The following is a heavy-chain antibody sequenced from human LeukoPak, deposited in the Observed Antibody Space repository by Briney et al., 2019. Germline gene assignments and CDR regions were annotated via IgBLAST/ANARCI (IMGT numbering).Heavy chain of an antibody. CDR3: ARDSRPTYYDYVWGSYRTPPEYYFDY. CDR2: ISSSSSTI. CDR1: GFTFSSYS. Sequence: GGSLRLSCAASGFTFSSYSMNWVRQAPGKGLEWVSYISSSSSTIYYADSVKGRFTISRDNAKNSLYLQMNSLRAEDTAVYYCARDSRPTYYDYVWGSYRTPPEYYFDYWGQGTLVTVSS. D-gene: IGHD3-16*02. V-gene: IGHV3-48*01. J-gene: IGHJ4*02.